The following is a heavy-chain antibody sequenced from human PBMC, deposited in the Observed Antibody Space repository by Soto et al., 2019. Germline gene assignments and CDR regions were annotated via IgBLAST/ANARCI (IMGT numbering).Heavy chain of an antibody. CDR1: GGSISRGGYY. CDR2: IYYSGST. CDR3: AREPFEYCSSTSCYVAFDI. V-gene: IGHV4-31*03. J-gene: IGHJ3*02. Sequence: SETMSVTCPVSGGSISRGGYYWRWIRQHPGKGLEWIGYIYYSGSTYYNPSLKSRVTISVDTSKNQFSLKLSSVTAADTAVYYCAREPFEYCSSTSCYVAFDIWGQGTMVTVS. D-gene: IGHD2-2*01.